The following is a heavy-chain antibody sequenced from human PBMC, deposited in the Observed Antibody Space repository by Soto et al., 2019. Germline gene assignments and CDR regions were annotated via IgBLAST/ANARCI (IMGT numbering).Heavy chain of an antibody. J-gene: IGHJ4*02. V-gene: IGHV6-1*01. D-gene: IGHD3-22*01. Sequence: SQTLSLTCGISGDSVSSNSAGWNWIRQSPSRGLEWLGRTYYRSKWYEDYGMSVKGRVTINRDTSKNQFSPQLKSVTPEDTAVYYCARDTTIYHSTWLPLDHWGQGTLVPVSS. CDR1: GDSVSSNSAG. CDR2: TYYRSKWYE. CDR3: ARDTTIYHSTWLPLDH.